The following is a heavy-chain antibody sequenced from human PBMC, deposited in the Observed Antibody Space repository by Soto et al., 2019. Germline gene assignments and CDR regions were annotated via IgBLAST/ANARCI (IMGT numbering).Heavy chain of an antibody. CDR2: ISGSGGST. CDR3: AKVYYNFWSGYDY. J-gene: IGHJ4*02. CDR1: GFTFSTYA. D-gene: IGHD3-3*01. V-gene: IGHV3-23*04. Sequence: EVQLVESGGGLVQPGGSLRLSCAASGFTFSTYAMSWVRQAPGKGLEWVSAISGSGGSTYYADSVKGRFTISRDNSKNTLYLQVNSLRAEDTGVYYCAKVYYNFWSGYDYWGQGALVTVSS.